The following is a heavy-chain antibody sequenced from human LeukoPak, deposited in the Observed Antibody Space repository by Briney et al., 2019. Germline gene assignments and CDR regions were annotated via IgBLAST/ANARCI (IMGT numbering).Heavy chain of an antibody. CDR1: GFTFSSYS. J-gene: IGHJ4*02. V-gene: IGHV3-21*01. CDR3: ASSDSSSWYDY. Sequence: GGSLRLSCAASGFTFSSYSMNWVRQAPGKGLEWVSSISSSSSYIYYADSVKGRSTISRDNAKNSLYLQMNSLRAEDTAVYYCASSDSSSWYDYWGQGTLVTVSS. D-gene: IGHD6-13*01. CDR2: ISSSSSYI.